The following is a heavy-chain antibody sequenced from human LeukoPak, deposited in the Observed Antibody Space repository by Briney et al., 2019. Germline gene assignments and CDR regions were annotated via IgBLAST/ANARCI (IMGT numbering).Heavy chain of an antibody. V-gene: IGHV3-23*01. CDR1: GFTFSSYA. D-gene: IGHD3-10*01. J-gene: IGHJ4*02. Sequence: PGGSLRLSCAASGFTFSSYAMSWVRQAPGKGLEWVSAISGSGGSTYYADSVKGRFTISRDNSKNTLYLQMNSLRAEDTAVYYCAKAHRLLWFGELLFGYWGQGTLVTVSS. CDR3: AKAHRLLWFGELLFGY. CDR2: ISGSGGST.